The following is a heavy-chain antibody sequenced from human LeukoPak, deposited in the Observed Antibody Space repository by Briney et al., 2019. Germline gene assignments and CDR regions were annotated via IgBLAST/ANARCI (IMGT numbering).Heavy chain of an antibody. CDR3: ARRGSGNYVDY. V-gene: IGHV4-38-2*01. CDR1: GYSISGGYY. D-gene: IGHD1-26*01. Sequence: SETLSLTCAVSGYSISGGYYWGWIRQPPGKGLEWIANIYHSGSAYYNPSLKSRVTISVDTSKNEFSLKLRSVTAADTAVYYCARRGSGNYVDYWGQGTLVTVSS. CDR2: IYHSGSA. J-gene: IGHJ4*02.